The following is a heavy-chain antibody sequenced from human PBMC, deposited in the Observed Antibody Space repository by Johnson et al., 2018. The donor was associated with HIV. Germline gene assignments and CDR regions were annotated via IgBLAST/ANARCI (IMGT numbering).Heavy chain of an antibody. Sequence: QVLLVESGGGLIKPGGSLRLSCAASGFTFSNAWMSWVRQAPGKGLEWVAVIWYDGSNKYYADSVKGRFPLSRDNSKNTLYLQMNSLRAEDTAVYYCAREGGDCSSTSCYQDAFDIWGQGTMVTVSS. CDR3: AREGGDCSSTSCYQDAFDI. D-gene: IGHD2-2*01. CDR2: IWYDGSNK. V-gene: IGHV3-33*08. CDR1: GFTFSNAW. J-gene: IGHJ3*02.